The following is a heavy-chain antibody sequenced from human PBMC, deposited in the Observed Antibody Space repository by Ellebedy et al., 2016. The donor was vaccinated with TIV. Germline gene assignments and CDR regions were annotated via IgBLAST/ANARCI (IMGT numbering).Heavy chain of an antibody. J-gene: IGHJ4*02. CDR3: ARTAAYSGMEVRDFDY. CDR1: GFSLSTSGMC. V-gene: IGHV2-70*11. CDR2: IDWVDDK. D-gene: IGHD1-26*01. Sequence: SGPTLVKPTQTLTLTCTVSGFSLSTSGMCVSWIRQPPGKALEWLARIDWVDDKYYGTSLKTRLTISKATSKNQVVLTMTNMDPVDTATYYCARTAAYSGMEVRDFDYWGQGTLVTVSS.